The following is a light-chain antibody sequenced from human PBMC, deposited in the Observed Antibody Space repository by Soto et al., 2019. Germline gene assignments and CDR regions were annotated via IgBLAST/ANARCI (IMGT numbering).Light chain of an antibody. V-gene: IGKV3-15*01. Sequence: EIVMTQSPATLSVSPGERATLSCRASQSVSSNLAWYQQQPGQAPRLLIYGASTRATGIPARFSGSGSGTEFTLIISSLQSEDFAVYYCHQYNNWGGFTFGPGTKVDIK. CDR2: GAS. J-gene: IGKJ3*01. CDR3: HQYNNWGGFT. CDR1: QSVSSN.